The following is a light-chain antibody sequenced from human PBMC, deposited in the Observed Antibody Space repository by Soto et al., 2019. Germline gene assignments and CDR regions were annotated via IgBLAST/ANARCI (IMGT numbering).Light chain of an antibody. CDR2: ATS. CDR1: QTISFY. J-gene: IGKJ2*01. Sequence: IQMTQSPSSLSASVGDTVTITCRASQTISFYLNWYQQKPGRTPNLLIYATSSLQSGVPSRFDGSGSGTEFTLTISSLQPDDFATYYCQQSFSTPHTFGQGTTLERK. CDR3: QQSFSTPHT. V-gene: IGKV1-39*01.